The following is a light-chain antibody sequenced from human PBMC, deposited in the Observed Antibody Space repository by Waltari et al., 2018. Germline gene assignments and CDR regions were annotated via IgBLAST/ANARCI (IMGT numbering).Light chain of an antibody. CDR3: QQSYDTPRT. J-gene: IGKJ1*01. Sequence: QMTQSPSSLSASVGDRVTITCRASQYISTYLNWYQQKPGKGPKLLIYAASTLQSGVPSRFSGSGSGTDFTFTISSLQLEDVATYYCQQSYDTPRTFGQGTKVEVK. CDR1: QYISTY. V-gene: IGKV1-39*01. CDR2: AAS.